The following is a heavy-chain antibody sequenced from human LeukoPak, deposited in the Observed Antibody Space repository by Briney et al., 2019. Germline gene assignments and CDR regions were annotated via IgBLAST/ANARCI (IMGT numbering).Heavy chain of an antibody. J-gene: IGHJ3*02. D-gene: IGHD3-16*02. CDR3: ARGYRDGGAFDI. CDR1: GGSIGSSSYY. V-gene: IGHV4-39*07. Sequence: PSETLSLTCTVSGGSIGSSSYYWGWIRQPPGKGLEWIGSIYYSGSSYYNPSLKSRVTISVDTSKNQFSLKLSSVTAADTAVYYCARGYRDGGAFDIWGQGTMVTVSS. CDR2: IYYSGSS.